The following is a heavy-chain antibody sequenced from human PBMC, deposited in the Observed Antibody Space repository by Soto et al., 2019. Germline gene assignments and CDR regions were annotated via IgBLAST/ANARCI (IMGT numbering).Heavy chain of an antibody. V-gene: IGHV3-23*01. J-gene: IGHJ4*02. D-gene: IGHD3-3*01. CDR3: AARFFGVEY. CDR2: ISGTSPST. CDR1: GFTFSAYT. Sequence: EVQLLESGGGLVQPGGSLRLSCAASGFTFSAYTMSWVRQAPGKGLEWVSDISGTSPSTYYADSVQGRFTISTDISMNTLFLQMNPLRAEDRAVYVGAARFFGVEYWGRVTLVTVSS.